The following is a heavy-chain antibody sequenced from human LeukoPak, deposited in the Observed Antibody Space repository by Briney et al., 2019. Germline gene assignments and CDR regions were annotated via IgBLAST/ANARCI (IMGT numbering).Heavy chain of an antibody. CDR2: INSDGSST. CDR3: ARDDPKPVRWALVTYGMDV. Sequence: GGSLRLSCAASGFTFSSYWTHWVRQAPGKGLVWVSRINSDGSSTSYADSVKGRFTISRDNSKNTLYLQMNSLRAEDTAVYYCARDDPKPVRWALVTYGMDVWGQGTTVTVSS. D-gene: IGHD1-26*01. J-gene: IGHJ6*02. CDR1: GFTFSSYW. V-gene: IGHV3-74*01.